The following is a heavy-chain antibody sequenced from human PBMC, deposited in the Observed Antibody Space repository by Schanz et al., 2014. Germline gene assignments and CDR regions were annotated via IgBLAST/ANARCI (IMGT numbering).Heavy chain of an antibody. J-gene: IGHJ4*02. CDR3: ARSGSSNWYFFDY. CDR1: GYTFTSYG. D-gene: IGHD6-13*01. V-gene: IGHV1-46*01. CDR2: INPSGGST. Sequence: QVQLVQSGAEVKKPGASVKVSCKASGYTFTSYGISWVRQAPGQGLEWMGMINPSGGSTTYAQKFQGRVTMTRDTSTSTVYMELSSLRSEDTAVYYCARSGSSNWYFFDYWGQGTLVTVSS.